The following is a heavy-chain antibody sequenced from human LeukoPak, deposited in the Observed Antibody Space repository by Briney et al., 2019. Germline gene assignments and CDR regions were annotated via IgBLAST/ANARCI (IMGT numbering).Heavy chain of an antibody. J-gene: IGHJ4*02. Sequence: ASVKVSCKASGYTFTGYYMHWVRQAPGQGLEWMGWINPNSGGTNYAQKFQGRVTMTRDTSISTAYMELRSLRSDDTAVYYCARGGGLRRAKIDYWGQGTLVTVSS. D-gene: IGHD5-12*01. CDR2: INPNSGGT. V-gene: IGHV1-2*02. CDR1: GYTFTGYY. CDR3: ARGGGLRRAKIDY.